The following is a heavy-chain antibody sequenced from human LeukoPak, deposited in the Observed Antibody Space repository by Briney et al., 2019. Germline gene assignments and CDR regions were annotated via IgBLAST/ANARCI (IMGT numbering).Heavy chain of an antibody. J-gene: IGHJ3*02. Sequence: KSSETLSLTCAVSGGSISSGGYSWSWIRQPPGKGLEWIGYIYHSGSTYYNPSLKSRVTISVDRSKNQFSLKLSSVTAADTAVYYCARVSAWDAFDIWGQGTMVTVSS. CDR2: IYHSGST. V-gene: IGHV4-30-2*01. CDR3: ARVSAWDAFDI. CDR1: GGSISSGGYS.